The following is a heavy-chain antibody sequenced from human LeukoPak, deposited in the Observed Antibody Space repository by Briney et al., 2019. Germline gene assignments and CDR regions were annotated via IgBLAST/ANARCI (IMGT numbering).Heavy chain of an antibody. Sequence: GGSLRLSCAASGFTFSSYSMNWVPQAPGKGLEWVSSISSSSSYIYYADSVKGRFTISRDNAKDSLYLQMNSLRAEDTAVYYCARAGAPSHHYDFWSGYYTEFVYWGQGTLVTVSS. CDR1: GFTFSSYS. CDR2: ISSSSSYI. V-gene: IGHV3-21*01. CDR3: ARAGAPSHHYDFWSGYYTEFVY. J-gene: IGHJ4*02. D-gene: IGHD3-3*01.